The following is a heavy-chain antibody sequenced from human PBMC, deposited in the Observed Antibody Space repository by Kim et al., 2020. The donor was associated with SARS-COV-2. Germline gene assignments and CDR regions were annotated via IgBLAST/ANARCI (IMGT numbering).Heavy chain of an antibody. V-gene: IGHV3-30*18. D-gene: IGHD2-15*01. J-gene: IGHJ4*02. CDR3: AKGLIVVVVAAPLDY. CDR2: ISYDGSNK. CDR1: GFTFSSYG. Sequence: GGSLRLSCAASGFTFSSYGMHWVRQAPGKGLEWVAVISYDGSNKYYADSVKGRFTISRDNSKNTLYLQMNSLRAEDTAVYYCAKGLIVVVVAAPLDYWGQGTLVTVSS.